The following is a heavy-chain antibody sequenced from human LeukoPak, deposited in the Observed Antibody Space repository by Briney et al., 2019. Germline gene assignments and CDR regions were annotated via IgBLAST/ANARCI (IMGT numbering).Heavy chain of an antibody. D-gene: IGHD1-26*01. CDR1: GFTFKLYW. CDR3: AKDKAIRNSGSYSAGKPFDI. V-gene: IGHV3-74*01. Sequence: GGSLRLSCAASGFTFKLYWMHWVRQVPGRGPVWVSRINHDGSDTIYADSVRGRFTISRDDAKNTLYLQMNSLRAEDTAVYYCAKDKAIRNSGSYSAGKPFDIWGQGTMVTVSS. CDR2: INHDGSDT. J-gene: IGHJ3*02.